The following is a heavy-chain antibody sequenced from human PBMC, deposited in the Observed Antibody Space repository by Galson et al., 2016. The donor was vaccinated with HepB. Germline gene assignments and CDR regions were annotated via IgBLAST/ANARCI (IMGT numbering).Heavy chain of an antibody. CDR1: GFNSNSNW. CDR2: INSNGLSA. V-gene: IGHV3-74*01. CDR3: ARENRGYKYGMDV. J-gene: IGHJ6*02. D-gene: IGHD1-14*01. Sequence: SLRLSCAASGFNSNSNWMHWVRQAPGKGLVWVSRINSNGLSANYADSVKGRFTISRDNAKTRLYLQMNTLSPEDTAVYFCARENRGYKYGMDVWGQGTTVNVSS.